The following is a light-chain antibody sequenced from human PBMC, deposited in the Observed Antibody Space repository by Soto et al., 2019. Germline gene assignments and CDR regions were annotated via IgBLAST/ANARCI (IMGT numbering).Light chain of an antibody. CDR2: EVS. CDR1: SSDVGGYNH. Sequence: QSALTQPASVSGSPGQSITISCTGASSDVGGYNHVSWYQQHPGKAPKLMIYEVSNRPSGVSNRFSGSKSGNTASLTISGLQAEDEAHYYCSSDTSSNTLVFGGGTQLTVL. V-gene: IGLV2-14*01. CDR3: SSDTSSNTLV. J-gene: IGLJ2*01.